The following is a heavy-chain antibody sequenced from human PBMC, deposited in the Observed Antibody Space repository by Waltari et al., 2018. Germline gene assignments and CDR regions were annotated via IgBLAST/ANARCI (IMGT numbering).Heavy chain of an antibody. D-gene: IGHD1-7*01. V-gene: IGHV4-34*01. CDR2: INHSGST. CDR3: ARVAGTTGVDY. CDR1: GGSFSGYY. J-gene: IGHJ4*02. Sequence: QVQLQQWGAGLLKPSETLSLTCAVYGGSFSGYYWSWIRQPPGKGLEWIGEINHSGSTNYNPSLKSRVTISVDTSKNQFSLKLSSVTAADTAVYYCARVAGTTGVDYWGQGTLVTVSS.